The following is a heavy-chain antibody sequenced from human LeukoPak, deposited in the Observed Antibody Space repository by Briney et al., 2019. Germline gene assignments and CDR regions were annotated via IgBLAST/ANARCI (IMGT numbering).Heavy chain of an antibody. D-gene: IGHD2-2*01. Sequence: SETLSLTCAVYGGSFSGYYWSWIRQPPGKGLEWIGEINHSGSTNYNSSLKSRVTISVDTSKNQFSLKLSSVTAADTAVYYCARVRYCSSTSCYSKSAFDIWGQGTMVTVSS. J-gene: IGHJ3*02. CDR2: INHSGST. CDR3: ARVRYCSSTSCYSKSAFDI. CDR1: GGSFSGYY. V-gene: IGHV4-34*01.